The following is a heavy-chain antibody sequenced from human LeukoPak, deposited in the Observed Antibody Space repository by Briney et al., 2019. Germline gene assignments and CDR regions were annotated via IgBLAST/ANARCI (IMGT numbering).Heavy chain of an antibody. Sequence: GRSLRLSCAASGFTFSSYGMHWVRQAPGKGLEWVAVIWYDGSNKYYADSVKGRFTISRDNSKNTLYLQMNSLRAEDTAVYYCAREAYGSGSPYLDYWGQGTLVTVSS. V-gene: IGHV3-33*01. CDR1: GFTFSSYG. CDR3: AREAYGSGSPYLDY. CDR2: IWYDGSNK. D-gene: IGHD3-10*01. J-gene: IGHJ4*02.